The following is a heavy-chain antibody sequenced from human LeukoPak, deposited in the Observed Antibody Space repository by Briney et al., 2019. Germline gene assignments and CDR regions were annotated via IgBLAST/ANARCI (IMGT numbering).Heavy chain of an antibody. J-gene: IGHJ4*02. CDR3: TRDHYYGSGPFDY. Sequence: GSLRLSCTASGFTFGDYAMSWVRQAPGKGLEWVGFIRSKAYGGTTEYAASVKGRFTISRDDSKSIAYLQMNSLKTEDTAVYYCTRDHYYGSGPFDYWGQGTLVTVSS. D-gene: IGHD3-10*01. CDR1: GFTFGDYA. V-gene: IGHV3-49*04. CDR2: IRSKAYGGTT.